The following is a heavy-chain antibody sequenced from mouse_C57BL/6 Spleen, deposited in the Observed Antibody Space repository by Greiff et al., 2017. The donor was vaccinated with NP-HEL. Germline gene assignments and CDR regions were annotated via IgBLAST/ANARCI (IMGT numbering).Heavy chain of an antibody. CDR1: GFTFSSYA. J-gene: IGHJ4*01. D-gene: IGHD1-1*01. CDR3: ARERSTTVVNAMDY. CDR2: ISDGGSYT. Sequence: EVQRVESGGGLVKPGGSLKLSCAASGFTFSSYAMSWVRQTPEKRLEWVATISDGGSYTYYPDNVKGRFTISRDNAKNNLYLQMSHLKSEDTAMYYCARERSTTVVNAMDYWGQGTSVTVSS. V-gene: IGHV5-4*01.